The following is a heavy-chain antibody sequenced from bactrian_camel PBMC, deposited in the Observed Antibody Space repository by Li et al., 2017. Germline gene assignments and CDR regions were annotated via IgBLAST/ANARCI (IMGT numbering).Heavy chain of an antibody. Sequence: VQLVESGGGSVQAGGSLRLSCTYTRRPNYVTWFRQGPGNGREGVAGIHTGVGSTYYDSSVQGRMTISQDMAKSTVYLQMSSLKPEDSSIYYCAAKVVEGSCSVESAIDLWGKGTQVTVS. CDR1: TRRPNY. D-gene: IGHD6*01. V-gene: IGHV3S40*01. J-gene: IGHJ7*01. CDR2: IHTGVGST.